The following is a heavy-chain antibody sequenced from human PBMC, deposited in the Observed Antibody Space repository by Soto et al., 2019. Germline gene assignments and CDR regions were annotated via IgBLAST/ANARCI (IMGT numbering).Heavy chain of an antibody. D-gene: IGHD4-17*01. CDR3: ANSWTTLTTGFDF. Sequence: GGSLRLSCVASGFTFSNYAMHWVRQAPGKGLGWVAVISSDGSEKYYLDSVRDRFTISRDNSKNTLYLQMNNLRPEDTAMYYCANSWTTLTTGFDFWAQGAPVIVSA. CDR2: ISSDGSEK. CDR1: GFTFSNYA. J-gene: IGHJ4*02. V-gene: IGHV3-30*18.